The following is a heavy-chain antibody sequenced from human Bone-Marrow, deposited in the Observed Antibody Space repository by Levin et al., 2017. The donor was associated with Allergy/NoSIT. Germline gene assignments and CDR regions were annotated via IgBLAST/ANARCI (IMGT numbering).Heavy chain of an antibody. CDR3: AHRGSICGGANCYSYFDY. CDR1: GFSLSKTGVG. D-gene: IGHD2-15*01. J-gene: IGHJ4*02. CDR2: IYWDDDK. Sequence: SGPTLVKPTQTLTLTCTFSGFSLSKTGVGVGWIRQPPGEPLEWLALIYWDDDKRYSPSLRRRLTITKDTSKSQVVLTLSNLDPVDTATYFCAHRGSICGGANCYSYFDYWGQGILVTVSS. V-gene: IGHV2-5*02.